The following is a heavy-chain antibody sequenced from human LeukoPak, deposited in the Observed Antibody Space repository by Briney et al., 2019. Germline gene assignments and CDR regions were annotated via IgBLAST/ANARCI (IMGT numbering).Heavy chain of an antibody. D-gene: IGHD3-10*01. CDR1: GFSFSAYA. J-gene: IGHJ6*04. CDR3: AKDRVSPYYYGVDV. CDR2: VSGTGGST. Sequence: GGSLRLSCAASGFSFSAYAMNWVRQAPGKGLEWVSGVSGTGGSTYYADSVQGRFTISRDNVMNTLYLQMSSLRADDTAVYYWAKDRVSPYYYGVDVWGKGTTVTVSS. V-gene: IGHV3-23*01.